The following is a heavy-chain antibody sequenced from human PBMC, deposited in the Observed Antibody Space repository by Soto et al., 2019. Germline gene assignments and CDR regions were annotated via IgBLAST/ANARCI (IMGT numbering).Heavy chain of an antibody. D-gene: IGHD3-3*01. CDR3: VRDYRGYYRGNFDY. V-gene: IGHV3-30*04. CDR1: GFTFSSYT. J-gene: IGHJ4*02. Sequence: QVQVVESGGGVVQPGRSLRLSCAASGFTFSSYTMHWVRQARGKGLEWVAVTAFDGSNKYYADSVKGRFTISRDNSKNTLFLQMNSLRAEDTAVYYCVRDYRGYYRGNFDYWGPGTLVTVSS. CDR2: TAFDGSNK.